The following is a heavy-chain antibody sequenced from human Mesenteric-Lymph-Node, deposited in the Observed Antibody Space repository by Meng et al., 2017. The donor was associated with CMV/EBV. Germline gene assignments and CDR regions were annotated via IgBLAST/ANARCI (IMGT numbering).Heavy chain of an antibody. CDR3: ARSLDFWSGYMLDP. V-gene: IGHV4-59*01. J-gene: IGHJ5*02. D-gene: IGHD3-3*01. CDR1: GGSISSYY. CDR2: IYYSGST. Sequence: ESLKISCTVSGGSISSYYWSWIRQPPGKGLEWIGYIYYSGSTNYNPSLKSRVTISVDTSKNQFSLKLSSVTAADTAVYYCARSLDFWSGYMLDPWGQGTLVTVSS.